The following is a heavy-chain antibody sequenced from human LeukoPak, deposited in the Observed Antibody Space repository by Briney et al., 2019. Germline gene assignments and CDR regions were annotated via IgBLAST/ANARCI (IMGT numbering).Heavy chain of an antibody. CDR3: AKDFYESSGYSFDY. D-gene: IGHD3-22*01. J-gene: IGHJ4*02. CDR2: ISGSGYST. V-gene: IGHV3-23*01. Sequence: GGSLRLSCAASGFTFSSYAMSWVRQAPGKGLEWVSVISGSGYSTYYANSAKGRFTISRDNSKNTLYLQMNSLRAEDTAVYYCAKDFYESSGYSFDYWGQGTLVAVSS. CDR1: GFTFSSYA.